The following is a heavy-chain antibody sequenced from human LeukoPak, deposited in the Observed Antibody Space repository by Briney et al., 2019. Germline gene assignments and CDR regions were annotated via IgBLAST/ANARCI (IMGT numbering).Heavy chain of an antibody. J-gene: IGHJ4*02. Sequence: SVKVSCKASGGTLNSYAISWVRQAPGQGLEWKGRIIPVLDMANHAEEFQARVTITADKSTSTAYMELSSLRSEDTAIYYCARDRLDYGDSYTLDSWGQGTLVTVSS. V-gene: IGHV1-69*04. CDR1: GGTLNSYA. CDR3: ARDRLDYGDSYTLDS. D-gene: IGHD4-17*01. CDR2: IIPVLDMA.